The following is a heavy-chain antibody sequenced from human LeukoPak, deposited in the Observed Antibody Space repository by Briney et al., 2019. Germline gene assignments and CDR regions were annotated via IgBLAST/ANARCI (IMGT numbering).Heavy chain of an antibody. Sequence: PGGSLRLSCAASGFTFSSHAMHWVRQAPGKGLEWIGEINHSGSTNYNPSLKSRVTISVDTSKNQFSLKLSSVTAADTAVYYCARGQWLRFHYYYYMDVWGKGTTVTVSS. CDR1: GFTFSSHA. CDR3: ARGQWLRFHYYYYMDV. CDR2: INHSGST. J-gene: IGHJ6*03. D-gene: IGHD5-12*01. V-gene: IGHV4-34*01.